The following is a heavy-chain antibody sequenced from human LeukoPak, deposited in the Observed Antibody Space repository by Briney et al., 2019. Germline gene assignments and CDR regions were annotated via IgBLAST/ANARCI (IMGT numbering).Heavy chain of an antibody. J-gene: IGHJ3*02. CDR1: GFTFSSYA. CDR2: ISGSGGST. Sequence: AGGSLRLSCAASGFTFSSYAMSWVRQAPGKGLEWVSAISGSGGSTYYADSVKGRFTISRDNSKNTLYLQMNSLRAEDTAVYYCAGGSWVVAGTFAFDIWGQGTMVTVSS. CDR3: AGGSWVVAGTFAFDI. D-gene: IGHD6-19*01. V-gene: IGHV3-23*01.